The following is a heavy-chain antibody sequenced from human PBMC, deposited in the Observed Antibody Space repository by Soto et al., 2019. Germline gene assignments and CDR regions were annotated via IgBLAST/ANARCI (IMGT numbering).Heavy chain of an antibody. D-gene: IGHD2-2*01. CDR1: GFTFSSYA. V-gene: IGHV3-30-3*01. CDR2: ISYDGSNK. Sequence: QVQLVESGGGVVQPGRSLRLSCAASGFTFSSYAMHWVRQAPGKGLEWVAVISYDGSNKYYADSVKGRFTISRDNYKNTLYLQMNSMRADGRAVYYCARVVVPSPGEYFDYRGRGALVTVTS. J-gene: IGHJ4*02. CDR3: ARVVVPSPGEYFDY.